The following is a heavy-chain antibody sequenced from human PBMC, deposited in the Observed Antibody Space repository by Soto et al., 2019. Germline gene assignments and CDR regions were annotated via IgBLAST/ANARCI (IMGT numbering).Heavy chain of an antibody. V-gene: IGHV4-61*01. CDR1: GASVNSENYY. D-gene: IGHD3-3*01. CDR3: ARGVLRFLQWSDP. Sequence: SEARSLTCSVSGASVNSENYYWSWIRQPPGKGLEWIGYVYYSGSTNYNPSLKSRATISLDTYKNKFSLKMAPMTSADTHFYYCARGVLRFLQWSDPWGQGTLVT. CDR2: VYYSGST. J-gene: IGHJ5*02.